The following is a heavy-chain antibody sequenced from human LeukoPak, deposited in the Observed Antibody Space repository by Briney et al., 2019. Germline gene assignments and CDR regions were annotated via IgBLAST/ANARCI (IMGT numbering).Heavy chain of an antibody. D-gene: IGHD3-16*01. J-gene: IGHJ5*02. CDR2: ISSSGSTI. CDR3: ARDVITFGGVKSWFDP. CDR1: GFTFSSYA. V-gene: IGHV3-48*04. Sequence: GGSLRLSCAASGFTFSSYAMSWVRQAPGKGLEWVSYISSSGSTIYYADSVKGRFTISRDNAKNSLYLQMNSLRAEDTAVYYCARDVITFGGVKSWFDPWGQGTLVTDSS.